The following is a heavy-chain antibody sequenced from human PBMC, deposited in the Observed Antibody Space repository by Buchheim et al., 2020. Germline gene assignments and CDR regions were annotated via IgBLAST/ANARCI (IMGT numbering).Heavy chain of an antibody. D-gene: IGHD3-22*01. CDR3: AREVFTGSDVNWFDP. CDR2: INPNSGDT. J-gene: IGHJ5*02. CDR1: GYTFTDYY. V-gene: IGHV1-2*02. Sequence: QVQLVQSGAEVKKPGASVKVSCKASGYTFTDYYMHWVRQAPGQGLEYKGWINPNSGDTNYAQRFQVRVTMTRATSISTAYMELSSLRSDDTAVYYCAREVFTGSDVNWFDPWGQGTL.